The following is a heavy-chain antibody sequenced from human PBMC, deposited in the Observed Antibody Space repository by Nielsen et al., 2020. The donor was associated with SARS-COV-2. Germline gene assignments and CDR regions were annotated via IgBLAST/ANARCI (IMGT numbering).Heavy chain of an antibody. Sequence: ASVQVSCKASGYTFTDYYIHWVRQAPGQGLVWMGRINPKSGGTNYAQKFQGRVTMTRDTSINTAYMELSRLTSDDTAMYYCAKVFEDAAMANYFDYWGQGTLVSVSS. D-gene: IGHD5-18*01. V-gene: IGHV1-2*06. J-gene: IGHJ4*02. CDR1: GYTFTDYY. CDR3: AKVFEDAAMANYFDY. CDR2: INPKSGGT.